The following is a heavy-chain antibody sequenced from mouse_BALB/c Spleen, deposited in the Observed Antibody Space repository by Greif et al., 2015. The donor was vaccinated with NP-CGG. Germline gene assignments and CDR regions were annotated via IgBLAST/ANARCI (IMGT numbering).Heavy chain of an antibody. Sequence: EVKLVESGGGLVQPGGSRKLSCAASGFTFSSFGMHWVRQAPEKGLEWVAYISSGSSTIYYADTVKGRFTISRDNPKNTLFLQMTSLRSEDTAMYYCARLNPQFAFWGQGTLVTVSA. CDR1: GFTFSSFG. J-gene: IGHJ3*01. CDR2: ISSGSSTI. CDR3: ARLNPQFAF. V-gene: IGHV5-17*02.